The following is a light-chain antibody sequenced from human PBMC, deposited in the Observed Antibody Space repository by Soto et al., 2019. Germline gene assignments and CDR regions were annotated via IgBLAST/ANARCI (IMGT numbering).Light chain of an antibody. V-gene: IGKV3-11*01. CDR2: DAS. J-gene: IGKJ4*01. CDR1: QSIGLA. Sequence: EIVLTQAPATLSLSPGERATLSCRASQSIGLAIAWYQQKPGQAPRLLIYDASNRATGIPARFSGSGSGTDFTLTISSLEPEDFAVYYCQQRSNWPPITFGGGTKVDIK. CDR3: QQRSNWPPIT.